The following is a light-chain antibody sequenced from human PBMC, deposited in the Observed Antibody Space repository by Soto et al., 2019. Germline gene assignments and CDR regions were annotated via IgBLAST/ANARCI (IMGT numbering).Light chain of an antibody. Sequence: QSVLTQPSSVSGSPGQSITISGPGTSSDVGSYNLVSWYQQHPGKAPKLMIYEVSKRPSGVSNRFSGSKSGNTASLTISGLQAEDEADYYCCSYAGSSIPYVFGTGTKVTVL. CDR1: SSDVGSYNL. V-gene: IGLV2-23*02. J-gene: IGLJ1*01. CDR3: CSYAGSSIPYV. CDR2: EVS.